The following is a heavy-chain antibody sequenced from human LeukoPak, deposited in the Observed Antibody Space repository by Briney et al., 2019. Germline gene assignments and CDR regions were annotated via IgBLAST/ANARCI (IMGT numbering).Heavy chain of an antibody. D-gene: IGHD3-10*01. CDR1: GFTFSHAW. J-gene: IGHJ4*02. CDR3: TADSAHKYGLSY. CDR2: IRSKTEGETR. V-gene: IGHV3-15*01. Sequence: GGSLRLSCVVSGFTFSHAWMTWVRQAPGKGLEWVGRIRSKTEGETRDYAAPVTGRFSILRDDSRSTLYLHMSSLETEDTAIYYSTADSAHKYGLSYWGQGTLVTVSS.